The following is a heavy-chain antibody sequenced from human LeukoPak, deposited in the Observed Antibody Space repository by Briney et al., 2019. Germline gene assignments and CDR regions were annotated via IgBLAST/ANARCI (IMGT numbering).Heavy chain of an antibody. V-gene: IGHV4-61*02. D-gene: IGHD2/OR15-2a*01. J-gene: IGHJ4*02. CDR1: GGSISSDDYY. CDR3: ARGGTLFTFFDS. CDR2: IYTTGNT. Sequence: SQTLSLTCTESGGSISSDDYYWNWIRQPAGRGLEWIGRIYTTGNTMYNPSLVSRVSMSIDTSKNQVSLKVKSVTAADTAVYYCARGGTLFTFFDSWGQGTLVTVSS.